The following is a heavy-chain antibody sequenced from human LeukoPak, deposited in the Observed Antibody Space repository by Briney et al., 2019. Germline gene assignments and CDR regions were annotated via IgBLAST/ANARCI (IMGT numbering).Heavy chain of an antibody. J-gene: IGHJ3*02. Sequence: EASVKVSCKASGGTFSSYAISWVRQAPGQGFEWMGGIIPVFGTANYAQKFQGRVTITADESTSTAYMELNSLRSEDTAVYYCATASTVTTERGSVVRAFDIWGQGTMVTVSS. CDR1: GGTFSSYA. D-gene: IGHD4-17*01. V-gene: IGHV1-69*13. CDR3: ATASTVTTERGSVVRAFDI. CDR2: IIPVFGTA.